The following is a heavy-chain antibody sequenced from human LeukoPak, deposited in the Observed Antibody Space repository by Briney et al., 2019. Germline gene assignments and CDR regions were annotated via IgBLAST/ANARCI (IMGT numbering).Heavy chain of an antibody. J-gene: IGHJ4*02. CDR2: ISSSGGST. CDR3: AKLSGWYYGGDY. D-gene: IGHD6-19*01. V-gene: IGHV3-23*01. Sequence: GGSLRLSCAASGFTFSSYAMSWVRQAPGKGLEWVSAISSSGGSTYYADSVKGRFTISRDNSKNTLYLQMNSLRAEDTAVYYCAKLSGWYYGGDYWGQGTLVTVSS. CDR1: GFTFSSYA.